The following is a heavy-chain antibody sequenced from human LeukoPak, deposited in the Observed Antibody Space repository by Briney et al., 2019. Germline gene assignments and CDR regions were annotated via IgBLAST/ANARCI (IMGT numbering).Heavy chain of an antibody. CDR2: IRYDGSNK. CDR3: ARAFDI. J-gene: IGHJ3*02. Sequence: GGSLRLSCAASGFTFLSYGMHWVRQAPGKGLEWVAFIRYDGSNKYYADSVKGRFTISRDNAKNSLYLQMNSLRAEDTAVYYCARAFDIWGQGTMVTVSS. V-gene: IGHV3-30*02. CDR1: GFTFLSYG.